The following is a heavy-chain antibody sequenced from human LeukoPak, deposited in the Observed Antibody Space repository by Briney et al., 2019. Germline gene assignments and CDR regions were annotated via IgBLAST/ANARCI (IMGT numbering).Heavy chain of an antibody. CDR1: GYTFTSYG. CDR3: ARAESVLYLFDY. D-gene: IGHD4/OR15-4a*01. J-gene: IGHJ4*02. CDR2: ISAYNGNT. Sequence: ASVKVFCKASGYTFTSYGISWVRQAPGQGLEWMGCISAYNGNTNYAQKLQGRVTMTTDTSTSTAYMELRSLRSDDPAVYYCARAESVLYLFDYWGQGTLVTVSS. V-gene: IGHV1-18*01.